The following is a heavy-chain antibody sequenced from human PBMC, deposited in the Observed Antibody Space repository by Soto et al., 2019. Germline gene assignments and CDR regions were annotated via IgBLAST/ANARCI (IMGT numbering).Heavy chain of an antibody. CDR1: GYTFSNYG. D-gene: IGHD2-2*01. CDR3: ARVVPGAEAWFGP. Sequence: GASVKVSCKTSGYTFSNYGITWVRQAPGQPLEWLGWVSLYSDGTNYAQKFQGRVSMTTDTSTTTAYMELRSLRSDDTAVYYCARVVPGAEAWFGPWGQGTLVTVSS. J-gene: IGHJ5*02. V-gene: IGHV1-18*01. CDR2: VSLYSDGT.